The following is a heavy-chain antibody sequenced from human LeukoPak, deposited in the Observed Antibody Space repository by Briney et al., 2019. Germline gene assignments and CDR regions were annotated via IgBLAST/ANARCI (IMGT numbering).Heavy chain of an antibody. D-gene: IGHD6-13*01. CDR1: GYTFTSYA. J-gene: IGHJ6*03. V-gene: IGHV7-4-1*02. Sequence: GASVKVSCKASGYTFTSYAMNWVRQAPGQGLEWMGWINTNTGNPTYAQGFTGRFVFSLDTSVSTAYLQISSLKAEDTAVYYCARDRPIAAAGVYYYYYYMDVWGKGTTVTVSS. CDR2: INTNTGNP. CDR3: ARDRPIAAAGVYYYYYYMDV.